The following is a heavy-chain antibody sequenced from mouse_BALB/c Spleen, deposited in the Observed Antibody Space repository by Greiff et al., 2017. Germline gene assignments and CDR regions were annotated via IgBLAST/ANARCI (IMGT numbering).Heavy chain of an antibody. CDR1: GYTFTSYY. J-gene: IGHJ4*01. CDR3: ARSYLYAMDY. V-gene: IGHV1S56*01. D-gene: IGHD5-5*01. CDR2: IYPGNVNT. Sequence: QVQLKQSGPELVKPGASVRISCKASGYTFTSYYIHWVKQRPGQGLEWIGWIYPGNVNTKYNEKFKGKATLTADKSSSTAYMQLSSLTSEDSAVYFCARSYLYAMDYWGQGTSVTVSS.